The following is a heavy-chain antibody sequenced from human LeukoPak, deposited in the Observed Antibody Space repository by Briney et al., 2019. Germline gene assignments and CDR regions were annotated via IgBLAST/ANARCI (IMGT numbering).Heavy chain of an antibody. J-gene: IGHJ5*02. D-gene: IGHD5-18*01. V-gene: IGHV4-34*01. CDR1: GGSFSGYY. Sequence: PSETLSLTCAVYGGSFSGYYWSWIRQPPGKGLEWIGEINHSGSTNYNPSLKSRVTISVDTSKNQFSLKLSSVTAADTAVYYCARDPVDTAMKRFDPWGQGTLVTVSS. CDR2: INHSGST. CDR3: ARDPVDTAMKRFDP.